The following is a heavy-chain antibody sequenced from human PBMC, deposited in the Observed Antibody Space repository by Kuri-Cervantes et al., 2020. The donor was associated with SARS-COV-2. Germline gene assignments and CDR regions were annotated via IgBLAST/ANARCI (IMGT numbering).Heavy chain of an antibody. D-gene: IGHD4-23*01. CDR2: ISWDGGST. J-gene: IGHJ4*02. CDR3: AKDMTPDYGGSVDY. CDR1: GFTFDDYT. Sequence: GESLKISCAASGFTFDDYTMHWVRQAPGKGLEWVSLISWDGGSTYYADSVKGRFTISRDNSKNSLYLQMNSLRTEDTALYYCAKDMTPDYGGSVDYWGQGTLVTVSS. V-gene: IGHV3-43*01.